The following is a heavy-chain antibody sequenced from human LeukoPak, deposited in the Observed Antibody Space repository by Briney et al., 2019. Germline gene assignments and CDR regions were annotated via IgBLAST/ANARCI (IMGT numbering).Heavy chain of an antibody. CDR2: ISGSGGST. J-gene: IGHJ6*02. CDR3: AKDRSVVVVGSYYYGMDV. D-gene: IGHD2-15*01. CDR1: GFTFSSYA. V-gene: IGHV3-23*01. Sequence: PGGSLRLSCAASGFTFSSYAMSWVRQAPGKGLEWVSAISGSGGSTYYADSVKGRFTISRDNSRNTLYLQMNSLRAEDTAVYYCAKDRSVVVVGSYYYGMDVWGQGTTVTVSS.